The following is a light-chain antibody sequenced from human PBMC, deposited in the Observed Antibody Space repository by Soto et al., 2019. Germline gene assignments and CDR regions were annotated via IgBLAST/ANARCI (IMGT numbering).Light chain of an antibody. CDR3: QQSSNWPPLT. CDR1: QGISSY. V-gene: IGKV1-9*01. J-gene: IGKJ4*01. Sequence: DIQLTQSPSFLSASVGDRVTITCRSSQGISSYLAWYQLKPGKAPKLLIYKASSLESGVPSRFSGSGSGTDFTLTIRSLEPEDFAVYYCQQSSNWPPLTCGGGTTVDIK. CDR2: KAS.